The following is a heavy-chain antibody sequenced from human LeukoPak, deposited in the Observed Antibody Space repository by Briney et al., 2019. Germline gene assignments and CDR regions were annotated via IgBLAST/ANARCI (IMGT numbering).Heavy chain of an antibody. CDR3: AKDPDSPHIPLEFDF. CDR2: ISGSGGST. J-gene: IGHJ4*02. V-gene: IGHV3-23*01. D-gene: IGHD2-15*01. Sequence: HPGGSLRLSCAASGFTLSNYAMNWVRQAPGKGLEWVSSISGSGGSTYYADSVKGRFTISRDNSKNTLYLQLNSLRADDTAVYYCAKDPDSPHIPLEFDFWGQGTLVTVSS. CDR1: GFTLSNYA.